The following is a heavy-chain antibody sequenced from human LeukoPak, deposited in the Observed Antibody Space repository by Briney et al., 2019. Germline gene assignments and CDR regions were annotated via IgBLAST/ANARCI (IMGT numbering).Heavy chain of an antibody. V-gene: IGHV5-51*01. Sequence: GESLKISCKGSGYSFTSYWIGWVRQMPGKGLEWMGMIYPSDSDSRYSPSFQGQVTISADKSITTAYLQWSSLKASDTAMYYCARLAGYYDSSGIDLYYFDYWGQGTLVTVSS. D-gene: IGHD3-22*01. CDR1: GYSFTSYW. CDR2: IYPSDSDS. CDR3: ARLAGYYDSSGIDLYYFDY. J-gene: IGHJ4*02.